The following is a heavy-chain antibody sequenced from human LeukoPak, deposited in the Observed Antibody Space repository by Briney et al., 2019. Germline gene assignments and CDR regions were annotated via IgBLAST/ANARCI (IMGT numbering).Heavy chain of an antibody. J-gene: IGHJ6*02. D-gene: IGHD6-13*01. V-gene: IGHV4-34*01. CDR2: INHSGST. CDR3: ARLVAAADTGLISGMDV. CDR1: GGSFSGYY. Sequence: TSETLSLTCAVYGGSFSGYYWSWIRQPPGKGLEWIGEINHSGSTNYNPSLKSRVTISVDTSKNQFSLKLSSVTAADTAVYYCARLVAAADTGLISGMDVWGQGTTVTVSS.